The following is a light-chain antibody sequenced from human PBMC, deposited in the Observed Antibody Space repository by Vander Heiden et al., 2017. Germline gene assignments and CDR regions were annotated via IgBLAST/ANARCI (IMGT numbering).Light chain of an antibody. CDR1: QSVTSR. V-gene: IGKV1-39*01. Sequence: DIEMTQSPSSLSVSPGDRATLTCRASQSVTSRLTWYQQKPGKAPRLLIFAASSLDTGVPSRFSGSGSGTDFTLTISSLQPEDSAAYYCQHAYSAPLAFGEGTKVQIK. CDR2: AAS. J-gene: IGKJ4*01. CDR3: QHAYSAPLA.